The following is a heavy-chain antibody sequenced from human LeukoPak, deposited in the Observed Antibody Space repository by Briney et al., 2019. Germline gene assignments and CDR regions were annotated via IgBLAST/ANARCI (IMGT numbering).Heavy chain of an antibody. J-gene: IGHJ4*02. D-gene: IGHD6-19*01. V-gene: IGHV3-33*08. CDR1: GFTFSSYA. CDR2: IWYDGSNK. Sequence: GGSLRLSCAASGFTFSSYAMSWVRQAPGKGLEWVAVIWYDGSNKYYADSVKGRFTISRDNSKNTLYPQMNSLRAEDTAVYYCARVYSSGWPDHAYYWGPGTLVTVSS. CDR3: ARVYSSGWPDHAYY.